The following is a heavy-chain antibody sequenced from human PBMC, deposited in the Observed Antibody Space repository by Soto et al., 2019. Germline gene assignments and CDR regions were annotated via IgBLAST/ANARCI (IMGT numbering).Heavy chain of an antibody. CDR1: GGSISTVNYW. CDR3: ARGPSGDKVDS. V-gene: IGHV4-30-4*01. CDR2: NYNGGST. D-gene: IGHD7-27*01. Sequence: QVQLQESGPGLVKPSQTLSLTCTVSGGSISTVNYWWSWIRQSPDMGLEWIGHNYNGGSTYNHPSLEGRVTMSVDTSKNQLSLTLSSVSAADTAVYYCARGPSGDKVDSWGQGTLVTVSS. J-gene: IGHJ4*02.